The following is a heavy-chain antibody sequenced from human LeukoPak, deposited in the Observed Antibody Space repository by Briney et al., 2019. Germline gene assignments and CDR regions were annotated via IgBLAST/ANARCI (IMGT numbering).Heavy chain of an antibody. Sequence: SVKVSCKASGGTFTSYAISWVRQAPGQGLEWMGGIIPIFGTANYAQKFQGRVTITADESTSTAYMELSSLRSEDTAVYYCTVSYDYGDENWFDPWGQGTLVTVSS. CDR2: IIPIFGTA. V-gene: IGHV1-69*13. J-gene: IGHJ5*02. CDR1: GGTFTSYA. CDR3: TVSYDYGDENWFDP. D-gene: IGHD4-17*01.